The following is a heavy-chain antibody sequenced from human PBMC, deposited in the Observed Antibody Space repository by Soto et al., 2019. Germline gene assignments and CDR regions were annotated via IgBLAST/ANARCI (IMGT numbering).Heavy chain of an antibody. CDR3: ARRSSASYYDY. J-gene: IGHJ4*02. D-gene: IGHD6-19*01. Sequence: EVQLLESGGGLVQPGGSLRLSCAASGFTFSSYAKRWVRQAPEKGLEWVSAISGSGGSTYYADSVKGRFTISRDNSKNTLYLQMNSLRSEDTAVYYCARRSSASYYDYWGQGTLVTVSS. V-gene: IGHV3-23*01. CDR1: GFTFSSYA. CDR2: ISGSGGST.